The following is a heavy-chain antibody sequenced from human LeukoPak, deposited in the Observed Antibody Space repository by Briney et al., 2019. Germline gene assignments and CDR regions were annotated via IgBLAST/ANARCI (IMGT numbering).Heavy chain of an antibody. D-gene: IGHD6-19*01. CDR1: GGSMSPFY. Sequence: PSETLSLTCTVSGGSMSPFYWSWIRQSPGKGLEWIGSIYYSGGTNYNPSLKSRVTISVDTSKNQFSLELSSVSAADTALYYCARGSSGWWTVDYWGQGALVTVSS. CDR3: ARGSSGWWTVDY. V-gene: IGHV4-59*08. J-gene: IGHJ4*02. CDR2: IYYSGGT.